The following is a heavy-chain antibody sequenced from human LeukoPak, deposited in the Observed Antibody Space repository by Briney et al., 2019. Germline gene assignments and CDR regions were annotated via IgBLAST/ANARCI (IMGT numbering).Heavy chain of an antibody. V-gene: IGHV4-34*01. D-gene: IGHD5-18*01. CDR2: INHSGST. CDR1: GGSFSGYY. CDR3: ARAPERWYSYGSYTYYYMDV. Sequence: SETLSLTCAVYGGSFSGYYWSWIRQPPGKGLEWIGEINHSGSTNYNPSLKSRVTISVDTSKNQFSLKLSSVTAADTTVYYCARAPERWYSYGSYTYYYMDVWGKETTVTVSS. J-gene: IGHJ6*03.